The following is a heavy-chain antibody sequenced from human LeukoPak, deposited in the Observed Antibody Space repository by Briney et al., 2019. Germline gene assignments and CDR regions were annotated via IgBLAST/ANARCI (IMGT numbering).Heavy chain of an antibody. J-gene: IGHJ4*02. CDR2: ISSSSSYI. Sequence: GGSLRLSCAASGFTSSSYSMNWVRQAPGKGLEWVSSISSSSSYIYYADSVKGRFTISRDNAKNSLYLQMNSLRAEDTAVYYCARDPQGGYSGYDFDYWGQGTLVTVSS. CDR1: GFTSSSYS. CDR3: ARDPQGGYSGYDFDY. D-gene: IGHD5-12*01. V-gene: IGHV3-21*01.